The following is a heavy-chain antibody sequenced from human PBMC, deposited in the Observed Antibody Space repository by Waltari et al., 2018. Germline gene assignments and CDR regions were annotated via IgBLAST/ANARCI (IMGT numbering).Heavy chain of an antibody. D-gene: IGHD3-16*02. Sequence: QVQLAQSGAEVKSPGSSVTISCKASGLSIRGYTSSWVRQAPGQGLEWMGGFIPLSGSQIYTQKFQGGLTITADGSTRTTVMELTNLRYEDTAVYFCARGYRYDSSKRFYLDYWGQGTPVIVSS. V-gene: IGHV1-69*12. CDR2: FIPLSGSQ. CDR1: GLSIRGYT. CDR3: ARGYRYDSSKRFYLDY. J-gene: IGHJ4*02.